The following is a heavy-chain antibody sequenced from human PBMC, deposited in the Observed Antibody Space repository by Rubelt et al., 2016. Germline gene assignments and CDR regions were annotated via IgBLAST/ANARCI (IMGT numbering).Heavy chain of an antibody. Sequence: GSISSGGYFWSWIRQRPEKGLEWIGYISYSGSTYYNPSLKSRLTISLDTSKNQFSLKLSSVTAADTAVYYCARDRDTMVRGVIIPYWFDPWGQGTLVTVSS. CDR3: ARDRDTMVRGVIIPYWFDP. D-gene: IGHD3-10*01. CDR2: ISYSGST. CDR1: GSISSGGYF. J-gene: IGHJ5*02. V-gene: IGHV4-30-2*04.